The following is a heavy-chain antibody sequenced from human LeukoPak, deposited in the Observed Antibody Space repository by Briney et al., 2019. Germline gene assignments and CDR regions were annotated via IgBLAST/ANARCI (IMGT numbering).Heavy chain of an antibody. V-gene: IGHV3-23*01. Sequence: GGSLRLSCAASGFSFSTSPMSWVRQPPGKGLEWVSALNNGPGATFYRDSVRGRFTISRDDSKSTLYLQMNSLRAEDTGTYYCAKTHYDLLDVWGQGTTVTVSS. D-gene: IGHD5-12*01. CDR1: GFSFSTSP. CDR2: LNNGPGAT. CDR3: AKTHYDLLDV. J-gene: IGHJ6*02.